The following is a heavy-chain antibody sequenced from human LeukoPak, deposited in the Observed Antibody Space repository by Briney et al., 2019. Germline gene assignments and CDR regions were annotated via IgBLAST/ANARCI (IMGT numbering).Heavy chain of an antibody. Sequence: GGSLRLSCEASGFTFTTYSMTWVRQAPGKGLEWVSIISSGRSAIFSADALKGRFTISRDDAKNLLYLDMNSLRAEDTAVYYCARGHTAVTRHFDFWGQGTLVTVSS. J-gene: IGHJ4*02. CDR3: ARGHTAVTRHFDF. CDR2: ISSGRSAI. D-gene: IGHD4-17*01. V-gene: IGHV3-21*01. CDR1: GFTFTTYS.